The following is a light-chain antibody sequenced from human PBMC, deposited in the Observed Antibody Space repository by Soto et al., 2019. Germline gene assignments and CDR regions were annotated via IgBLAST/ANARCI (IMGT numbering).Light chain of an antibody. Sequence: VLTQPASVSGSPRQSITISCTGASSDVGSYTYVSWYQQHPGKAPKLMIYEVNNRPSGVSNRFSGSKSGNTASLTISGLQAEDEADYYCSSYTSSSTLYVFGTGTRSPS. CDR1: SSDVGSYTY. CDR2: EVN. CDR3: SSYTSSSTLYV. J-gene: IGLJ1*01. V-gene: IGLV2-14*01.